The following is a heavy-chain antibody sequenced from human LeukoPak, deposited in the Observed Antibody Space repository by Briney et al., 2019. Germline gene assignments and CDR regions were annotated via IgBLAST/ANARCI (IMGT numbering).Heavy chain of an antibody. CDR1: GFTFSTYS. CDR3: ARALSGSYYDYFDY. V-gene: IGHV3-21*01. J-gene: IGHJ4*02. D-gene: IGHD1-26*01. CDR2: ISSGSSYT. Sequence: WGSLRLSCAASGFTFSTYSMNWVRQAPGKGLEWVSCISSGSSYTYYVDSVKGRFTISRDNAKNSLYLQMNSLRAEDTAVYYCARALSGSYYDYFDYWGQGTLVTASS.